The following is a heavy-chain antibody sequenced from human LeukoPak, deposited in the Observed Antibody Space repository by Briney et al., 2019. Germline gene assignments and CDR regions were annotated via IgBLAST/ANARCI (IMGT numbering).Heavy chain of an antibody. CDR3: AKRRVGSVAAKGFFGY. Sequence: SETLSLTCAVYGGSFSGYYWSWIRQPPGKGLEWIGEINHSGSTNYNPSLKSRITISVDTSKNQFSLKLSSVTAADTAVYYCAKRRVGSVAAKGFFGYWGQGTLVTVSS. CDR1: GGSFSGYY. CDR2: INHSGST. V-gene: IGHV4-34*01. D-gene: IGHD2-15*01. J-gene: IGHJ4*02.